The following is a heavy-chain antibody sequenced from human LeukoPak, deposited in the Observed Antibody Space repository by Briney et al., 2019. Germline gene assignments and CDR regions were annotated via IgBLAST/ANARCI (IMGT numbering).Heavy chain of an antibody. CDR2: IITSGTTI. V-gene: IGHV3-11*01. CDR1: GFTFSDYY. Sequence: GSLRLSCAASGFTFSDYYMSWIRQAPGKGLEWVSYIITSGTTIYYADSVKGRFTISRDNAKNSLYLQMNSLRAEDTAVYYCARSYGGGIYYFDYWGQGTLVTVSS. CDR3: ARSYGGGIYYFDY. D-gene: IGHD1-14*01. J-gene: IGHJ4*02.